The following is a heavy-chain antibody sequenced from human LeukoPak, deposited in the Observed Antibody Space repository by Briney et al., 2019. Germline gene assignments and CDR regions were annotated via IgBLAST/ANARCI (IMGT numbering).Heavy chain of an antibody. CDR3: ARHYYGSGINWFAP. CDR1: GDSISSSSSY. J-gene: IGHJ5*02. V-gene: IGHV4-39*01. CDR2: IYNSGST. Sequence: SETLSLTCTVSGDSISSSSSYWGWIRQPPGKWLGWIGSIYNSGSTYYTPSPKRRATISVDTSKNQSSRNLYSVTAAYTAVYYCARHYYGSGINWFAPGSQGSLVTVSS. D-gene: IGHD3-10*01.